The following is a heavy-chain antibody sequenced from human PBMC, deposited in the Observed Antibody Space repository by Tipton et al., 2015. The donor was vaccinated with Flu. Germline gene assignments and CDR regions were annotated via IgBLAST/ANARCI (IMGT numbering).Heavy chain of an antibody. D-gene: IGHD3-3*01. V-gene: IGHV3-33*01. J-gene: IGHJ2*01. CDR1: GFTFSSYG. Sequence: SLRLSCVASGFTFSSYGMHWVRQAPGKGLEWVAVIWYDGSNKYYADSVKGRFTISRDNSKNTLYLQMNSLRAEDTAVYYCAREITIFGVVIGGRYFDLWGRGTLVTVSS. CDR2: IWYDGSNK. CDR3: AREITIFGVVIGGRYFDL.